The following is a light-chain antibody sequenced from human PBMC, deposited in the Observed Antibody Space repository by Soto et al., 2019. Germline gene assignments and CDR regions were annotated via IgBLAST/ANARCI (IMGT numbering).Light chain of an antibody. Sequence: AIRMTQSPSSFSASTGDRVTITCRASQGISSYLAWYQQKPGKAPKLLIYAASTLQSGVPSRFSGSGSGTDFTLTRSCLQSEDFATYYCQQYYSYPLTFGPGTKVDIK. CDR2: AAS. J-gene: IGKJ3*01. CDR3: QQYYSYPLT. V-gene: IGKV1-8*01. CDR1: QGISSY.